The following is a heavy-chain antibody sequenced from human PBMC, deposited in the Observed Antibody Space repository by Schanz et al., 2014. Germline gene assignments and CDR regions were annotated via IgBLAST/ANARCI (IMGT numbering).Heavy chain of an antibody. J-gene: IGHJ6*02. D-gene: IGHD6-13*01. CDR3: ARDIKKQLVDSKDYYYGMDV. Sequence: QVQLVESGGGVVQPERSLRLSCAASGFNFANHAIHWVRQGQGNGLQWVAVISSDGSKKLYADSVKARFTISRDNSKNSVSLQMDSLRTEDTAVYFCARDIKKQLVDSKDYYYGMDVWGQGTTVTVSS. V-gene: IGHV3-33*05. CDR1: GFNFANHA. CDR2: ISSDGSKK.